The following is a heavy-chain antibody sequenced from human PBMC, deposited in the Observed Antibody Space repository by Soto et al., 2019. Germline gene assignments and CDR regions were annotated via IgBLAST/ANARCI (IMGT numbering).Heavy chain of an antibody. J-gene: IGHJ4*02. CDR3: ARINGGSPDF. V-gene: IGHV4-4*07. CDR2: IYISGTT. D-gene: IGHD2-15*01. CDR1: GGSMNAHF. Sequence: PSETLSLTCTVSGGSMNAHFWSWIRQSAGKGLEWIGHIYISGTTMYNPSLKSRVTMSVDPPYNQLSLKLTSVTAADSAVYYCARINGGSPDFWGQGTLVTVSS.